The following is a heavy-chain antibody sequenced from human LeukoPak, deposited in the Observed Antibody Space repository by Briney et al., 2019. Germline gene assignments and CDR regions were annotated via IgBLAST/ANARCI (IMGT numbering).Heavy chain of an antibody. CDR1: GFTFSSFA. V-gene: IGHV3-30*04. D-gene: IGHD3-9*01. CDR2: ISYDGTSN. CDR3: ARGFVPYDILTGHDY. J-gene: IGHJ4*02. Sequence: GGPLRLSCAASGFTFSSFAMHGVGQAPGKGREGRAVISYDGTSNYYADSVKGRFTISRDNSKNTLYLQMDSLRTEDTAVYYCARGFVPYDILTGHDYWGQGTLVTVSS.